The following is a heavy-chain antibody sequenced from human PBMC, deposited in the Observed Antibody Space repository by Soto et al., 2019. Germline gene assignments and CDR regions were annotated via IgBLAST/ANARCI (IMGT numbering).Heavy chain of an antibody. CDR1: GFTFTSSD. Sequence: GASVKVSCKASGFTFTSSDVQWVRQARGQRLEWIGWIVVGSGNTNYAQKFQERVTITRDMSTSTAYMELSSLRSEDTAVYYCAERGDSSGYNDAFDIWGQGTMVTVSS. CDR2: IVVGSGNT. D-gene: IGHD3-22*01. V-gene: IGHV1-58*01. J-gene: IGHJ3*02. CDR3: AERGDSSGYNDAFDI.